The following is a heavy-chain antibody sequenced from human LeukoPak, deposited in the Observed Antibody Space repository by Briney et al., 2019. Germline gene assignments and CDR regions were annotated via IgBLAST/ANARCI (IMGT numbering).Heavy chain of an antibody. V-gene: IGHV3-7*01. CDR2: IKEDGSEK. D-gene: IGHD6-19*01. J-gene: IGHJ5*02. Sequence: GGSLRLSCAASGFTFSSYWMSWVRQAPGKGLEWVANIKEDGSEKYYVDSVKGRFTISRDNAKNSLYLQMNSLRAEDTAVYYCAREAPPYSSGWYWFDPWGQGTLVTVSS. CDR3: AREAPPYSSGWYWFDP. CDR1: GFTFSSYW.